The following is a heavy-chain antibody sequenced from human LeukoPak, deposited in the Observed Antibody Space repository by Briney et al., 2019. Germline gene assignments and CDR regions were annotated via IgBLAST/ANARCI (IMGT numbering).Heavy chain of an antibody. CDR2: ISSSGSTI. CDR1: GFTFSDYY. J-gene: IGHJ5*02. Sequence: PGGSLRLSCAASGFTFSDYYMSWIRQAPGKGLEWVSYISSSGSTIYYADSMRGRFTISRDNAKNSLYLQMNSLRAEDTAVYYCANFYSNYVYWFDPWGQGTLVTVSS. CDR3: ANFYSNYVYWFDP. D-gene: IGHD4-11*01. V-gene: IGHV3-11*01.